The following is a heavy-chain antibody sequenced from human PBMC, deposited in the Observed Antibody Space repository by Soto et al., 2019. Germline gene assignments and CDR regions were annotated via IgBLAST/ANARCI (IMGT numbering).Heavy chain of an antibody. Sequence: ASVKVSCKVSGYTLTKLSMHWVRQAPGKGLEWMGGFDPEDGETIYAQKFQGRVTMTEDTSTDTAYMELSSLRSEDTAVYYCATQDHSSGWYVGYYFDYWGQGTLVTVSS. CDR2: FDPEDGET. CDR3: ATQDHSSGWYVGYYFDY. V-gene: IGHV1-24*01. J-gene: IGHJ4*02. D-gene: IGHD6-19*01. CDR1: GYTLTKLS.